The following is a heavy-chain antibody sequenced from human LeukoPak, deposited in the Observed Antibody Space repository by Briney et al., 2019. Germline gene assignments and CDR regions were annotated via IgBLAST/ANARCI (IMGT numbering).Heavy chain of an antibody. D-gene: IGHD1-7*01. CDR1: GGSFSGYY. CDR3: AREGELELGGFDP. Sequence: SETLSLTCAVYGGSFSGYYWSWIRQPPGKGLEWIGEINHSGSTNYNPSLKSRVTISVDTSKNQFSLKLSSVTAADTAVYYCAREGELELGGFDPWGQGTLVTVSS. V-gene: IGHV4-34*01. J-gene: IGHJ5*02. CDR2: INHSGST.